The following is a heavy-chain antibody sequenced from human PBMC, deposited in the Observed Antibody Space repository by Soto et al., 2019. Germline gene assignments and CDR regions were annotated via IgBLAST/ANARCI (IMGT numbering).Heavy chain of an antibody. J-gene: IGHJ4*02. D-gene: IGHD3-10*01. CDR3: ARVIYPIVMVRGVIIDRLDY. V-gene: IGHV1-18*01. Sequence: QVQLVQSGAEVKKPGASVKVSCKASGYTFTTYGLSWVRQAPGQGLEWMGWISASNGNPNYAQNLQGRVTMTTDTSTSAAYMELRSLRSDDTAVYYCARVIYPIVMVRGVIIDRLDYWGQGTLVTVSS. CDR2: ISASNGNP. CDR1: GYTFTTYG.